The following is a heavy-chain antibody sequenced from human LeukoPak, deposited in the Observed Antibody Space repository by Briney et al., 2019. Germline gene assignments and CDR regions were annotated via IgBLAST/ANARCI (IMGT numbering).Heavy chain of an antibody. CDR2: ISGSGGST. V-gene: IGHV3-23*01. Sequence: GGSLRLSCAASGFTFSSYAMSWVRQAPGKGLEWVSAISGSGGSTYYADSVKGRSTISRDNSKNTLYLQMNSLGAEDTAVYYCAKAPRTGYRLYYFDYWGQGTLVTVSS. J-gene: IGHJ4*02. D-gene: IGHD3-9*01. CDR3: AKAPRTGYRLYYFDY. CDR1: GFTFSSYA.